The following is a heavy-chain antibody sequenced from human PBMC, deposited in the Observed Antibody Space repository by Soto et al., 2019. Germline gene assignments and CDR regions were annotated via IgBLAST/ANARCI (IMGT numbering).Heavy chain of an antibody. J-gene: IGHJ4*02. V-gene: IGHV4-4*02. CDR2: IYHSGST. CDR1: GSSISSSNW. CDR3: ARGFPFEKHRFDY. D-gene: IGHD3-16*01. Sequence: SETLSLTCAVSGSSISSSNWWSWVRQPPGKGLEWIGEIYHSGSTNYNPSLKSRVTISVDRSKNQFSLKLSSVTAADTAVYYCARGFPFEKHRFDYWGQGTLVTVSS.